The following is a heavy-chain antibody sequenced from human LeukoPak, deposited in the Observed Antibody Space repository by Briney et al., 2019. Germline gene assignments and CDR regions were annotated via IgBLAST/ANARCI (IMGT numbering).Heavy chain of an antibody. CDR1: GFTVSSNY. Sequence: GGSLRLSCAASGFTVSSNYMSWVRQAPGKGLEWVSVIYSGGSTYYADSVKGRFTISRDNSKNTLYLQMNSLRSEDTAVYYCARSTNYLDYYGMDVWGQGTTVTVSS. CDR3: ARSTNYLDYYGMDV. D-gene: IGHD1-7*01. CDR2: IYSGGST. J-gene: IGHJ6*02. V-gene: IGHV3-53*05.